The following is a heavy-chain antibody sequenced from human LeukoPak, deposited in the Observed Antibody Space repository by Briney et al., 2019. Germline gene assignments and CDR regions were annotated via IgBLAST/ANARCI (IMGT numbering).Heavy chain of an antibody. CDR3: ARDGYCSGGSCYNGADY. V-gene: IGHV1-18*01. CDR2: ISAYNGNT. J-gene: IGHJ4*02. CDR1: GYTFTSYG. Sequence: ASVKLSCKASGYTFTSYGISWVRQAPGQRLEWMGWISAYNGNTNYAQKLQGRVTMTTDTSTSTAYMELRSLRSDDTAVYYCARDGYCSGGSCYNGADYWGQGTLVTVSS. D-gene: IGHD2-15*01.